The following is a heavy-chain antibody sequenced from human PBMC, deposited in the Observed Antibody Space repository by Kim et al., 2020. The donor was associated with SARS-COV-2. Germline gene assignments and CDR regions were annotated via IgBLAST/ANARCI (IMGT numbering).Heavy chain of an antibody. V-gene: IGHV4-34*01. J-gene: IGHJ4*02. D-gene: IGHD3-10*01. CDR1: GGSFSGYY. CDR2: INHSGST. CDR3: ARRRITMVRGTRVGSYFDY. Sequence: SETLSLTCAVYGGSFSGYYWSWIRQPPGKGLEWIGEINHSGSTNYNPSLKSRVTISVDTSKNQFSLKLSSVTAADTAVYYCARRRITMVRGTRVGSYFDYWGQGTLVTVSS.